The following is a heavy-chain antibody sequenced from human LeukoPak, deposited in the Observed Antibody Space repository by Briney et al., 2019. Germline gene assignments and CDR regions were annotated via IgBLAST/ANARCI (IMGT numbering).Heavy chain of an antibody. CDR3: AREPPRKDAFDI. J-gene: IGHJ3*02. CDR2: IYTSGST. CDR1: GGTISSGSYY. Sequence: SETLSLTCTVSGGTISSGSYYWSWIGQPAGKGLEWIGRIYTSGSTNYNPSLKSRVTISVDTSKNQFSLKLSSVTAADTAVYYCAREPPRKDAFDIGGQGTMVTVSS. V-gene: IGHV4-61*02.